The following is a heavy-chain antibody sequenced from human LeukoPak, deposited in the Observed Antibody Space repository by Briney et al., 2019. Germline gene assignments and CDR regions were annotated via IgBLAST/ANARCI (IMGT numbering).Heavy chain of an antibody. Sequence: GESLKISCKGSGYRFTSYWIGWVRQMPGKGLEWMGIIYPGDSDTRYSPSFQGQVTISADKSISTAYLQWSSLKASDTAMYYCARRASYGSESSYYYMDVWGKGTTVTISS. D-gene: IGHD3-10*01. CDR1: GYRFTSYW. CDR3: ARRASYGSESSYYYMDV. J-gene: IGHJ6*03. CDR2: IYPGDSDT. V-gene: IGHV5-51*01.